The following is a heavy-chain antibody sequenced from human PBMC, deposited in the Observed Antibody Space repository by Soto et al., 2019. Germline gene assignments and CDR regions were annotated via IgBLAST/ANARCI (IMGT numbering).Heavy chain of an antibody. CDR1: GGSISSYY. Sequence: SETLSLTCTVSGGSISSYYWSWIRQPPGKGLEWIGYIYYSGSTNYNPSLKSRVTISVDTSKNQFSLKLSSVTAADTAVYYCARVGGGNYYYYGMDVWGQGTTVTVSS. D-gene: IGHD2-15*01. V-gene: IGHV4-59*01. J-gene: IGHJ6*02. CDR2: IYYSGST. CDR3: ARVGGGNYYYYGMDV.